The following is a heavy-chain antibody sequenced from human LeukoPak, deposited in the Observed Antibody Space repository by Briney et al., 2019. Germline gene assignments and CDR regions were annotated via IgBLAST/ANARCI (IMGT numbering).Heavy chain of an antibody. Sequence: GGSLRLSCAASGFTFDDYAMHWVRQAPGKGLEWVSGISWNSGSIGYADSVKGRFTFSRDNAKNSLYLQMNSLRAEDMALYYCAKGRYQLPTYYFDYWGQGTLVTVSS. V-gene: IGHV3-9*03. CDR2: ISWNSGSI. J-gene: IGHJ4*02. CDR3: AKGRYQLPTYYFDY. CDR1: GFTFDDYA. D-gene: IGHD2-2*01.